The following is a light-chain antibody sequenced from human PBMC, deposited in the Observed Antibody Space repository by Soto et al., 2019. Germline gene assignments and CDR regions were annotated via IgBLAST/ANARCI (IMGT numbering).Light chain of an antibody. CDR2: DAS. CDR3: QQSYSTPIS. Sequence: DIQMTQSPSSLSASVGDRVTITCRASQSITHYLNWYQQKPGKAPKLLIYDASSLQSGVPSRFSGGGSGTAFTLTISSLQPEDFATYYCQQSYSTPISFGGGTKVDIK. V-gene: IGKV1-39*01. CDR1: QSITHY. J-gene: IGKJ4*01.